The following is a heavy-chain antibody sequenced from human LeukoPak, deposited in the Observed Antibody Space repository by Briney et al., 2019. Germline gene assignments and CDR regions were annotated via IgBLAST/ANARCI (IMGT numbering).Heavy chain of an antibody. Sequence: GGSLRLSCAASGFTFSNSWMVWVRQTPGRGLECVATIKDDGSKTYYVDSVKGRFTISRDNAKNSLYLQMNSLRAEDTAVYYCVTGHGKYWGQGTLVTVSS. V-gene: IGHV3-7*01. J-gene: IGHJ4*02. CDR3: VTGHGKY. CDR2: IKDDGSKT. D-gene: IGHD1-1*01. CDR1: GFTFSNSW.